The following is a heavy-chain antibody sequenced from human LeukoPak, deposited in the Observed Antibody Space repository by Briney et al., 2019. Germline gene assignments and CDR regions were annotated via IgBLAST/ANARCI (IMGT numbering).Heavy chain of an antibody. D-gene: IGHD4-17*01. CDR1: GGSLSSSSYY. CDR2: IYYSGST. J-gene: IGHJ5*02. Sequence: PSETLSLTCTVSGGSLSSSSYYWGWIRQPPGKGLEWIGSIYYSGSTYYNPSLKSRVTISVDTSKNQFSLKLSSVTAADTAVYYCARQEDYGDPRNWFDPWGQGTLVTVSS. V-gene: IGHV4-39*01. CDR3: ARQEDYGDPRNWFDP.